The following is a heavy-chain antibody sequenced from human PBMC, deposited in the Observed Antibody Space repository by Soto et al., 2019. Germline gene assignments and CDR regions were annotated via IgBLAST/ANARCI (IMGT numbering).Heavy chain of an antibody. V-gene: IGHV4-4*02. CDR3: ARARATIAAAAIFDC. CDR1: VGSISTSNW. Sequence: QVQLQESGPGLVKPSGTLSLTCAVSVGSISTSNWWSWVRQPPGKGLEWIGEVYRTGSTNYNPSLESRLTISVDKSKNQFSLKLTSVTAADTAVYYCARARATIAAAAIFDCWGQGTLVTVSS. D-gene: IGHD6-13*01. CDR2: VYRTGST. J-gene: IGHJ4*02.